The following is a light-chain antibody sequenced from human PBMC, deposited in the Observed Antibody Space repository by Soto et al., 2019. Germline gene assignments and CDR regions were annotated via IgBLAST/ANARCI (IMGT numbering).Light chain of an antibody. CDR3: QQYNNWPLT. CDR1: QSISSN. CDR2: DAS. V-gene: IGKV3-15*01. J-gene: IGKJ4*01. Sequence: ETVMTQSPATLSVSPGERATLSCRASQSISSNLAWFQQKPGQAPRLLIYDASTMATGFPARFSGSGSGTEFTLTISSLQSEDFAVYYCQQYNNWPLTVGGGTKVDIK.